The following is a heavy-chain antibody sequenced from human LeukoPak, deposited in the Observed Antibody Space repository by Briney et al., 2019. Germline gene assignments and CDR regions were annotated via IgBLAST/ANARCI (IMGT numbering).Heavy chain of an antibody. CDR1: GYTFTSYD. CDR3: ARVHSSGWYSTPQASDY. CDR2: MNPNSGNT. V-gene: IGHV1-8*01. Sequence: ASVKVSCKASGYTFTSYDINWVRQATGQGLEWMGWMNPNSGNTGYAQKFQGRVTMTRNTSISTAYMELSSLRSEDTAVYYCARVHSSGWYSTPQASDYWGQGTLVTVSS. D-gene: IGHD6-19*01. J-gene: IGHJ4*02.